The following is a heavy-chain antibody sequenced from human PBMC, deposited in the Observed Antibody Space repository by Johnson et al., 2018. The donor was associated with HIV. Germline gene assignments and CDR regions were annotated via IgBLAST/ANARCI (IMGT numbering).Heavy chain of an antibody. Sequence: QVQLVESGGGLVQPGGSLRLSCTASGFSFSSYDMHWVRQAPGKGLQYVSGISSNGSSTYYANSVKGRFTISRDNAKNSLYLQMNSLRAEDTAVYYCAAFEEQWLDAFDIWGQGTMVTVSS. CDR2: ISSNGSST. V-gene: IGHV3-64*04. CDR3: AAFEEQWLDAFDI. J-gene: IGHJ3*02. CDR1: GFSFSSYD. D-gene: IGHD6-19*01.